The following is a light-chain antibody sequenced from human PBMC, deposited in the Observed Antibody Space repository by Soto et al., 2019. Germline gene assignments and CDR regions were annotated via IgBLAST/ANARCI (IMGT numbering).Light chain of an antibody. J-gene: IGKJ5*01. CDR1: QSVSSY. CDR2: DAS. Sequence: EIVLTQSPATLSLSPGERATLSCRASQSVSSYLAWYQQKPGQAPRLLIYDASSRATGIPDRFSGSGSGTDFTLTISRLEPEDFAVYYCQQYGSSPITFGQGTRPEIK. V-gene: IGKV3-20*01. CDR3: QQYGSSPIT.